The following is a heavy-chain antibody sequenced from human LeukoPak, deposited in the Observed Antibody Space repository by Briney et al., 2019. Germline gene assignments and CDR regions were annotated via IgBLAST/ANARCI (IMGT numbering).Heavy chain of an antibody. D-gene: IGHD2-15*01. CDR3: ARLWSTDCSGGSCPHQPNY. CDR1: GGSVSSSSYH. V-gene: IGHV4-39*01. J-gene: IGHJ4*02. Sequence: SETLSLTCTVSGGSVSSSSYHWGWIRQPPGKGLEWIGSVFYSGSTYYNPSLKSRVTMSVDTSKNQFSLKLSSVIAADTGVYYCARLWSTDCSGGSCPHQPNYWGQGTLVTVSS. CDR2: VFYSGST.